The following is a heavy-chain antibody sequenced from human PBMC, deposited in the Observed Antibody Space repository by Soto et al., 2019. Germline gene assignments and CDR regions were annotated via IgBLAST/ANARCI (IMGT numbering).Heavy chain of an antibody. CDR2: ISRDGGTK. CDR3: TGEVASGY. CDR1: GFTVSSYG. V-gene: IGHV3-30*03. Sequence: QVQLVESGGGVVQPGRSLRLSCAASGFTVSSYGMHWVRQAPGKGLEWVAVISRDGGTKYYADSVKGRFTISRDNSRNTLFLEMNSLRGDDMGLYYCTGEVASGYWGQGTLVTVSS. D-gene: IGHD2-8*02. J-gene: IGHJ4*02.